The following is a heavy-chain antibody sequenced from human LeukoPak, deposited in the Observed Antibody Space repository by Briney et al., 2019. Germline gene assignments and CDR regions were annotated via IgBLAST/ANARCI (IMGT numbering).Heavy chain of an antibody. CDR3: ARGYYDSSGYYLDN. CDR1: GFTFSSYA. Sequence: GGSLRLSCAASGFTFSSYAMHWVRQAPGKGLEWVAVISYDGGDKYYADSVKGRFTISRGNSKNTLYLQMNSLRAEDTAVYYCARGYYDSSGYYLDNWGQGTLVTVSS. CDR2: ISYDGGDK. V-gene: IGHV3-30-3*01. D-gene: IGHD3-22*01. J-gene: IGHJ4*02.